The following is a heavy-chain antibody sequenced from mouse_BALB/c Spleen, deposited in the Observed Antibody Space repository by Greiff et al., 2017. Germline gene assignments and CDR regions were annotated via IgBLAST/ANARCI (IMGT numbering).Heavy chain of an antibody. CDR2: INPDSSTI. D-gene: IGHD2-14*01. CDR3: ARRGRYDGTLDY. V-gene: IGHV4-1*02. J-gene: IGHJ2*01. CDR1: GFDFSRYW. Sequence: EVKLMESGGGLVQPGGSLKLSCAASGFDFSRYWMSWVRQAPGKGLEWIGEINPDSSTINYTPSLKDKFIISRDNAKNTLYLQMSKVRSEDTALYYCARRGRYDGTLDYWGQGTTLTVSS.